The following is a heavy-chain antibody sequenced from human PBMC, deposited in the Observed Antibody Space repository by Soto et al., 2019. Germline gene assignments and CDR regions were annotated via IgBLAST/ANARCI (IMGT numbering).Heavy chain of an antibody. CDR2: IYNTGTT. CDR1: ARSISSGGYY. J-gene: IGHJ5*02. CDR3: ARDPAP. V-gene: IGHV4-31*03. Sequence: QVQLQESGARLVKPSQTLSLTCTVSARSISSGGYYWSWIRQHPGKGLAWIGYIYNTGTTYFNPSLKSRVTISADTSKNQFSLKLSSVTAADTAVYYCARDPAPWGQGTLVTVSS.